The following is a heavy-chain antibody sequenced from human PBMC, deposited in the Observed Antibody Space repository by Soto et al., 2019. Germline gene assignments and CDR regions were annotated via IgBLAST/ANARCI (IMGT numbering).Heavy chain of an antibody. CDR3: ARGLPLSSNYYYYGMDV. CDR2: IYHSGST. D-gene: IGHD3-16*02. J-gene: IGHJ6*02. V-gene: IGHV4-30-2*01. Sequence: SENLSLTCAVSGGSISSGGYSWSWIRQPPGKGLEWIGYIYHSGSTYYNPSLKSRVTISVDRSKNQFSLKLSSVTAADTAVYYCARGLPLSSNYYYYGMDVWGQGTTVTVSS. CDR1: GGSISSGGYS.